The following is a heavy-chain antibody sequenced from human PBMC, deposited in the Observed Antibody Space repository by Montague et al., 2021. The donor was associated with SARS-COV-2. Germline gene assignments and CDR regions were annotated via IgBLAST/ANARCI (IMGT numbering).Heavy chain of an antibody. CDR3: AKGLGMTANKYVMHV. V-gene: IGHV3-23*01. CDR2: ISSIDEN. J-gene: IGHJ6*02. Sequence: SLRLSCAASGFTFSNYAMNWIRQAPGKGLEWVSSISSIDENYYAASVMGHFIITRDSSRNTVYLQMSSLTAEDTAMYYCAKGLGMTANKYVMHVWGPGTAVIVSS. CDR1: GFTFSNYA. D-gene: IGHD6-19*01.